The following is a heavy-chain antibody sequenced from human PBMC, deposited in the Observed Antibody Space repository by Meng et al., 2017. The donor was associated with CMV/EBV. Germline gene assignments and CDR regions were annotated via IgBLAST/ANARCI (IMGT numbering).Heavy chain of an antibody. V-gene: IGHV3-74*03. J-gene: IGHJ6*02. CDR3: VRDAYDFWSTSHGMDV. D-gene: IGHD3-3*01. Sequence: GGSLRLSCAASGFTFSNYWMHWVRQAPGKGLVWVSRINDDGSKTTYADSVRGRLTISRDNAKNTLYLQMNSLGAEDTAVYYCVRDAYDFWSTSHGMDVWGQGTTVTVSS. CDR1: GFTFSNYW. CDR2: INDDGSKT.